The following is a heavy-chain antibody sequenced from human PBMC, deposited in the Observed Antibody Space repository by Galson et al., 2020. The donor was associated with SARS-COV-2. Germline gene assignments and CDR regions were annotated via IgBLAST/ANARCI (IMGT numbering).Heavy chain of an antibody. Sequence: SETLSLTCAVSGYSISSGYYWGWIRQPPGMGLEWIGSFYKSGNTYYNPSVNSRGTISVDMSKNEFSLNLRSVTASDTAVYYCARVGATIFGPAFDFWCPGSLVTVSS. CDR1: GYSISSGYY. V-gene: IGHV4-38-2*01. J-gene: IGHJ4*02. D-gene: IGHD3-3*01. CDR2: FYKSGNT. CDR3: ARVGATIFGPAFDF.